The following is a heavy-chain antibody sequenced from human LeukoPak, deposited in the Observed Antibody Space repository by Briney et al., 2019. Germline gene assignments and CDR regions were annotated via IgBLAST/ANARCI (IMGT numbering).Heavy chain of an antibody. V-gene: IGHV3-48*03. Sequence: PGGSLRLSCAASGFTFSSYEMNWVRQAPGKGLEWVSYISSSGSTIYYADSVKGRFTISRDNAKNSLYLRMNSLRAEDTAVYYCARDLLGSSWYVNDYWGQGTLVTVSS. CDR2: ISSSGSTI. D-gene: IGHD6-13*01. CDR3: ARDLLGSSWYVNDY. J-gene: IGHJ4*02. CDR1: GFTFSSYE.